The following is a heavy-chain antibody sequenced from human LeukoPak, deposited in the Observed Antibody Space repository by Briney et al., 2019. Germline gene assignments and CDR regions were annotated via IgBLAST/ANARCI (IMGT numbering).Heavy chain of an antibody. D-gene: IGHD4-17*01. CDR2: IKQDGSQK. Sequence: GGSLRLSCAASGFTFSSYWMSWVRQAPGKRLEWVATIKQDGSQKEYVDSVKGRFTISRDNAKNSLYLQMNSLRAEDTAVYYCARDPTVTNFWGQGTMVTVSS. CDR3: ARDPTVTNF. CDR1: GFTFSSYW. V-gene: IGHV3-7*05. J-gene: IGHJ3*01.